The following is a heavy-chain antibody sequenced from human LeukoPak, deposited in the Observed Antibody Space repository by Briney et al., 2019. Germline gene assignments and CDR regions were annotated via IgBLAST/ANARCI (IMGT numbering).Heavy chain of an antibody. D-gene: IGHD6-19*01. CDR1: GFTLSNYW. CDR2: INSDGSIT. Sequence: GGSLRLSCAASGFTLSNYWMHWVRQAPGKGLVWVSRINSDGSITAYADSVRDRFTISRDNAKNTLYLQMNSLRAEDTAVYYCTGGAVTVAGRLSGYWGQGTLVTVSS. V-gene: IGHV3-74*01. CDR3: TGGAVTVAGRLSGY. J-gene: IGHJ4*02.